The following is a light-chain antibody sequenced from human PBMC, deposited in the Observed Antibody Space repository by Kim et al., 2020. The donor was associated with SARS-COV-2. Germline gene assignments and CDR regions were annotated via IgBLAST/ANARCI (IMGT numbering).Light chain of an antibody. CDR3: QAWDSSTVV. Sequence: VSPGQTASITCSGDKLGDKYVCWYQQKAGQSPVLVIYEENKRPSGIPERFSGSKSGSTATLTISGTQAMDEADYYCQAWDSSTVVFGVGTQLTVL. J-gene: IGLJ2*01. CDR2: EEN. CDR1: KLGDKY. V-gene: IGLV3-1*01.